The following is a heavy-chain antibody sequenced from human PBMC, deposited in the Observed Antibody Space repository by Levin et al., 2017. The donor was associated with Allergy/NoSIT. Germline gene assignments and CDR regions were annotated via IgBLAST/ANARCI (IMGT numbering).Heavy chain of an antibody. V-gene: IGHV3-49*03. D-gene: IGHD6-6*01. J-gene: IGHJ5*02. Sequence: GGSLRLSCSASGFNFDDYAMSWFRQAPGKGLEWVAFLRSIRHGGTSEYAASVKGRFIISRDDSKSIAYRQMNSLKIEDTGVYYCTRDIAARHWFDPWGQGTQVTVSS. CDR3: TRDIAARHWFDP. CDR2: LRSIRHGGTS. CDR1: GFNFDDYA.